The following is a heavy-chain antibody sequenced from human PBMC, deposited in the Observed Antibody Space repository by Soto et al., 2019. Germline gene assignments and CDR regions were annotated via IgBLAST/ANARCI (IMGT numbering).Heavy chain of an antibody. CDR1: GFTFSSYG. CDR3: ARGSVEMATP. D-gene: IGHD5-12*01. V-gene: IGHV3-33*01. Sequence: QVQLVESGGGVVQPGRSLRLSCAASGFTFSSYGMHRVRQAPGKGLEWVAVIWYDGSNKYYADSVKGRFTISRDNSKNMLYLQMNSLRADDTAVYYCARGSVEMATPGGQGTLVTVSS. CDR2: IWYDGSNK. J-gene: IGHJ4*02.